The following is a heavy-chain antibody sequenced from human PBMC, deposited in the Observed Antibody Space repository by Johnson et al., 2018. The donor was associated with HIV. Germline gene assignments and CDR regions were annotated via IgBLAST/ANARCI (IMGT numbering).Heavy chain of an antibody. D-gene: IGHD5-18*01. J-gene: IGHJ3*02. CDR2: IKQDGSET. V-gene: IGHV3-7*01. Sequence: VQLVESGGGLVQPGGSLRLSCAASRFTFEDHDMSWVRQVPGKGLEWVANIKQDGSETYSVDSVKGRFTISRDNAKNSLYLQMNSLRAEDTAVYYCARVEQQLGLRGAFDIWGQGTMVTVSS. CDR3: ARVEQQLGLRGAFDI. CDR1: RFTFEDHD.